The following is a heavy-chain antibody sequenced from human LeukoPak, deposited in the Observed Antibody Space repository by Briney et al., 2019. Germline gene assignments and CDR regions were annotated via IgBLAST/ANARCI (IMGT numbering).Heavy chain of an antibody. D-gene: IGHD1-26*01. Sequence: PGGSLRLSCAASGFTFSSYAMSWVRQAPGKGLVWVSRINSDGSSTSYADSVKGRFTISRDNAKNTLYLQMNSLRAEDTAVYYCARAAGPGGRDAFDIWGQGTMVTVSS. CDR1: GFTFSSYA. J-gene: IGHJ3*02. V-gene: IGHV3-74*01. CDR3: ARAAGPGGRDAFDI. CDR2: INSDGSST.